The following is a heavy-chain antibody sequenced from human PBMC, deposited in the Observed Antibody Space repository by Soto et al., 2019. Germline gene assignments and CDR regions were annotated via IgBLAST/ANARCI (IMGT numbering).Heavy chain of an antibody. V-gene: IGHV3-48*01. J-gene: IGHJ5*02. D-gene: IGHD3-22*01. CDR2: ISSSSSTI. CDR3: ARPLYYYDSRGYYSP. Sequence: PGGSLRLSCAASGFTFRNYGMNWVRQAPGKGLEWVSYISSSSSTIYYADSVKGRFTISRDNAKNSLSLQMNSLRAEDTAVYYCARPLYYYDSRGYYSPWGQGTLVTVSS. CDR1: GFTFRNYG.